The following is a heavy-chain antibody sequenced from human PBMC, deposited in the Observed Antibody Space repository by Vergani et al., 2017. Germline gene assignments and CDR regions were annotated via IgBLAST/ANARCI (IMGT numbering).Heavy chain of an antibody. J-gene: IGHJ3*01. Sequence: EKQLVQSGSETKKPGESLKISCQAFGYIFSNFWIGWVRQRPGRGLEWMGIIYPGDSEVKSNPTFRGQVIFSVDTSVNTAYLQWSRLQASDTATYFCASGGHGSENGGALQLWGQGTNITVSS. CDR1: GYIFSNFW. CDR3: ASGGHGSENGGALQL. D-gene: IGHD3-10*01. CDR2: IYPGDSEV. V-gene: IGHV5-51*01.